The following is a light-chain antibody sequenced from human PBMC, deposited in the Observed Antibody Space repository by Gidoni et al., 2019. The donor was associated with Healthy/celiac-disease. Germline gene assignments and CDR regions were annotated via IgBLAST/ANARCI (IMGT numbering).Light chain of an antibody. CDR3: QQLSNWPPT. CDR1: QRLSSY. CDR2: DAS. J-gene: IGKJ1*01. V-gene: IGKV3-11*01. Sequence: EIVLTQSPATLSLSPGERATLSCRASQRLSSYLAWYQQRPGQAPRLLIYDASNGATGIPARFSGSGSGTDFTLTISSLEPEDFAVYYCQQLSNWPPTFGQGTKVEIK.